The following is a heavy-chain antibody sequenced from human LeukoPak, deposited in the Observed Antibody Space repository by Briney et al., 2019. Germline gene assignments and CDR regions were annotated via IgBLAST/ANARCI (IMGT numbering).Heavy chain of an antibody. CDR2: VTGNGGST. D-gene: IGHD3-3*01. CDR1: GFTCNTFA. J-gene: IGHJ4*02. CDR3: AKLSRGFWSGYYSPYFDY. V-gene: IGHV3-23*01. Sequence: PGGSLRLSCAASGFTCNTFAMSWVRQAPGKGLEWVSTVTGNGGSTYYTDSVKGRFTISRDNSKNTLYLQMSSLRAEDTAVYYCAKLSRGFWSGYYSPYFDYWGQGTLVTVSS.